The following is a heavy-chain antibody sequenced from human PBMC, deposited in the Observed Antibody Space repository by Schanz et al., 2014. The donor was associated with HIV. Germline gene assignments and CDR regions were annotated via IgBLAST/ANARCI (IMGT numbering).Heavy chain of an antibody. CDR3: AKDRNHYDSRYRGKGNYYYYYGMDV. V-gene: IGHV3-30*18. J-gene: IGHJ6*02. CDR1: GFTFSNYG. Sequence: QVQLVESGGGVVQPGRSLRLSCTASGFTFSNYGMHWVRQAPGKGLEWVAVISHDGSKKYYADSVRGRITISRDNSKNTLYLQMKSLRPEDTAVYYCAKDRNHYDSRYRGKGNYYYYYGMDVWGQGTTVTVSS. CDR2: ISHDGSKK. D-gene: IGHD3-22*01.